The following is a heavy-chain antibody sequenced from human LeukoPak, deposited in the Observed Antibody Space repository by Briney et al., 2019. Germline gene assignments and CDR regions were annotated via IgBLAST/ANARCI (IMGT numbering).Heavy chain of an antibody. CDR1: GGSFSGYY. Sequence: KTSETLSLTCAVYGGSFSGYYWSWIRQPPGKGLEWIGEINHSGSTNYNPSLKSRVTMSVDTSKNQFSLKLSSVTAADTAVYYCARGDYDFWSGNWRFDTWGQGTLVTVSS. CDR3: ARGDYDFWSGNWRFDT. CDR2: INHSGST. D-gene: IGHD3-3*01. V-gene: IGHV4-34*01. J-gene: IGHJ4*02.